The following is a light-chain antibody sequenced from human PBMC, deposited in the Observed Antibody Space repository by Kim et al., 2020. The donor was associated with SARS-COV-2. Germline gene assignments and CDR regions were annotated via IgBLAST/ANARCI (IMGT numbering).Light chain of an antibody. CDR2: RDT. Sequence: SYELTQPPSLSVSPGQTASIPCSGDKLGDEFVSWYQQKPGQSPILVIYRDTKRPSGIPERFSGSSSGNTATLTISGTQAMDEADYYRQAWDRSAVVFGGGTKVTVL. CDR1: KLGDEF. V-gene: IGLV3-1*01. CDR3: QAWDRSAVV. J-gene: IGLJ2*01.